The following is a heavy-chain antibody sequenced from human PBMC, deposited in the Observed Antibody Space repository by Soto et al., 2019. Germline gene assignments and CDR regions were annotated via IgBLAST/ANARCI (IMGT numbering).Heavy chain of an antibody. CDR1: GGSISSYY. Sequence: SETLSLTCTVSGGSISSYYWSWIRQPPGKGLEWIGYIYYSGSTNYNPSLKSRVTISVDTSKNQFSLKLSSVTAADTAVYYCARESGYCSGGSCYGSWFDPWGQGTLVTV. CDR2: IYYSGST. V-gene: IGHV4-59*01. D-gene: IGHD2-15*01. CDR3: ARESGYCSGGSCYGSWFDP. J-gene: IGHJ5*02.